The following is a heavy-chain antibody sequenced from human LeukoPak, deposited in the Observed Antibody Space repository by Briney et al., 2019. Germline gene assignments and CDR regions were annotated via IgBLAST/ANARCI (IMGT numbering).Heavy chain of an antibody. D-gene: IGHD1-14*01. CDR3: ARVYRSAEYYFDY. CDR2: IYYTGST. V-gene: IGHV4-59*01. J-gene: IGHJ4*02. CDR1: GGSIDSYY. Sequence: SETLSLTCTVSGGSIDSYYWSWIRQPPGKGLEWIGYIYYTGSTEYHPSLESRVTISLDTSKNQFSLKLTSVTAADTAVYYCARVYRSAEYYFDYWGQGNLVSVSS.